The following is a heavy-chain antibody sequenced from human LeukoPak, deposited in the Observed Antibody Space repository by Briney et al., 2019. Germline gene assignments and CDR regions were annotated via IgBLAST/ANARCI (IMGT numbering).Heavy chain of an antibody. J-gene: IGHJ4*02. D-gene: IGHD2-21*01. CDR1: GVSISSYY. CDR3: ATTRWCDY. CDR2: IHYTGST. V-gene: IGHV4-59*03. Sequence: SETLSLTCTVSGVSISSYYWAWIRQPPGKGLEWIGYIHYTGSTNYNPSLKSRVTISVDTSKNQFSLNLSSVTAADTAVYYCATTRWCDYWGQGTLVTVSS.